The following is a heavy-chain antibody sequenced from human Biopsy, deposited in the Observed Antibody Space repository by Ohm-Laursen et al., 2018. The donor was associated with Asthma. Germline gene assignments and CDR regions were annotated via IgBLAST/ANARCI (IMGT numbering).Heavy chain of an antibody. J-gene: IGHJ6*02. V-gene: IGHV4-39*01. CDR3: VRGSSSWHHGPFHYYYGLDV. CDR1: SGSGGYMRSGNYY. Sequence: GTLSLTCSLSSGSGGYMRSGNYYWGWIRQPPGKGLEWIGSIYYSGTTYYNPSLESRVTVSAETSKNQFSLKLTSATAADTAVYYCVRGSSSWHHGPFHYYYGLDVWGQGTTATVSS. D-gene: IGHD6-13*01. CDR2: IYYSGTT.